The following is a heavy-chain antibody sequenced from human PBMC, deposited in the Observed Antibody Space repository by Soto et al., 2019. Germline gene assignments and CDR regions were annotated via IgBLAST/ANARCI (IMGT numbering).Heavy chain of an antibody. D-gene: IGHD1-20*01. J-gene: IGHJ4*02. CDR2: IYYSGST. CDR1: GGSISSYY. Sequence: QVQLQESGPGLVKPSETLSLTCTVSGGSISSYYWSWIRQPPGKGLEWIGYIYYSGSTNYNPSLKTRVTISVDTSMNQFSLRLSSVTAADTAVYYCARRYGYSFDYWGQGTVVTVSS. CDR3: ARRYGYSFDY. V-gene: IGHV4-59*08.